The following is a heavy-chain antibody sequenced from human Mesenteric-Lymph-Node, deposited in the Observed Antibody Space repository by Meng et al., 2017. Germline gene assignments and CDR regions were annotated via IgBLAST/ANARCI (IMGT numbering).Heavy chain of an antibody. V-gene: IGHV3-66*02. CDR3: VRDLNY. CDR2: IYSGGTI. D-gene: IGHD3-3*01. CDR1: GFIISNND. J-gene: IGHJ4*02. Sequence: VQLVESGGGLVQPGGSLRLSCAASGFIISNNDMSWVRQTPGKGLEWVSLIYSGGTIYYADSVKGRFTISRDNSKSTLYLQMNSLRIEDTAVYYCVRDLNYWGQGTLVTVSS.